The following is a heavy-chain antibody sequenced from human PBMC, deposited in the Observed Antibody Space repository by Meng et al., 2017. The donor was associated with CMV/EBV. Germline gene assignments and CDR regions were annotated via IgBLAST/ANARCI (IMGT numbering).Heavy chain of an antibody. J-gene: IGHJ4*02. CDR3: ARGGY. CDR1: GFTFSSYS. Sequence: VQLAEPRGGLVRPGWALRLSCAASGFTFSSYSLNKVRQAPGQGLWWVSSISSSSSNIYYADSVKGRFTLSRDKAKNSLYLQMNSLIAEDTAVYYCARGGYWGQGTLVTVSS. CDR2: ISSSSSNI. V-gene: IGHV3-21*01.